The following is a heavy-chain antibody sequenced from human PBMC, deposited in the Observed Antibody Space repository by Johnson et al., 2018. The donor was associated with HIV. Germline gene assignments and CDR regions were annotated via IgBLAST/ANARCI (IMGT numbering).Heavy chain of an antibody. CDR1: GFSFSYFP. Sequence: QVQLVESGGGVVQPGRSLRLSCAASGFSFSYFPMNWVRQAPGKGLEWRERISFEGSNEHNADPVKGRFTISRDNSKNTLYLKMNSLRIEEPAVYYWGRDNIEATLDDAFDIWGQGTMVTVSS. D-gene: IGHD5-12*01. CDR3: GRDNIEATLDDAFDI. J-gene: IGHJ3*02. V-gene: IGHV3-30-3*01. CDR2: ISFEGSNE.